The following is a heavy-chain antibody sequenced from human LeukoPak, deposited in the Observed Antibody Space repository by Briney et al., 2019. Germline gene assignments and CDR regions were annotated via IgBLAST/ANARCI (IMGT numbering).Heavy chain of an antibody. CDR2: VYSSGST. V-gene: IGHV4-59*08. D-gene: IGHD3-10*01. Sequence: SETLSLTCTVSGGSISSYYWSWIRQPPGKGLEWIAFVYSSGSTNYNPSLKSRVTISVDTSKNQFSLNLSAVAAADTAVYYCARHSGLLYFDYWGREPWSPSPQ. CDR1: GGSISSYY. J-gene: IGHJ4*02. CDR3: ARHSGLLYFDY.